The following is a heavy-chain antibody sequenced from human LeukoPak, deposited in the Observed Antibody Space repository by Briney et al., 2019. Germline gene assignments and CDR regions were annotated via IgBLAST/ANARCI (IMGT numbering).Heavy chain of an antibody. CDR3: AKELYYGSGPFDI. D-gene: IGHD3-10*01. Sequence: PGGSLRLSCAASGFTVSSSYMSWVRQAPGKGLEWVSVIYSGGITYYADSVKGRFTISRDNSKNTLYLQMNSLRAEDTAVYYCAKELYYGSGPFDIWGQGTMVTVSS. CDR2: IYSGGIT. J-gene: IGHJ3*02. V-gene: IGHV3-53*05. CDR1: GFTVSSSY.